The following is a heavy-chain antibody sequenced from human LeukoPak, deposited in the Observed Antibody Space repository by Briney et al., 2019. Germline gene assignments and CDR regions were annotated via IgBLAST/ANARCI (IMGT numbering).Heavy chain of an antibody. J-gene: IGHJ3*02. V-gene: IGHV1-69*04. Sequence: ASVKVSCKASGGTFSSYAISWVRQAPGQGLEWMGRIIPIPGIANYAQKFQGRVTITADKSTSTAYMELSSLRSEDTAVYYCASLSSASGWSRYDAFDIWGQGTMVTVSS. CDR1: GGTFSSYA. CDR3: ASLSSASGWSRYDAFDI. D-gene: IGHD6-19*01. CDR2: IIPIPGIA.